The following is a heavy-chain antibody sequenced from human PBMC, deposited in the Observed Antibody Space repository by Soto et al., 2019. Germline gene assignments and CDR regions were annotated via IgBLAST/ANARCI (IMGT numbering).Heavy chain of an antibody. V-gene: IGHV3-23*01. Sequence: EVQLLESGGGLVQPGGSLRLSCAASGFTFSSYAMSWVRQAPGKGLEWVSAISGSGGSTYYADSVKGRFTISRHNSQNTLQLQMNSVKAEDTAVYYWAKDIAAARYYFCYCSEGPIVTASS. D-gene: IGHD6-13*01. CDR2: ISGSGGST. CDR1: GFTFSSYA. J-gene: IGHJ4*02. CDR3: AKDIAAARYYFCY.